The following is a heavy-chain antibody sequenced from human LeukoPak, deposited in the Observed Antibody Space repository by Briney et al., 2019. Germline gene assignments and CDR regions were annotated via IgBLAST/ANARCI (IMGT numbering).Heavy chain of an antibody. CDR2: ISYDGSNK. V-gene: IGHV3-30-3*01. J-gene: IGHJ4*02. CDR1: GFTFSSYA. Sequence: GRSLRLSCAASGFTFSSYAMHWVRQAPGKGLEWVAVISYDGSNKYYADSVKGRFTISRDNSKNTLYLQMNSLRAEDTAVYYCARDGYYGSGNLYYFDYWGQGTLVTVSS. CDR3: ARDGYYGSGNLYYFDY. D-gene: IGHD3-10*01.